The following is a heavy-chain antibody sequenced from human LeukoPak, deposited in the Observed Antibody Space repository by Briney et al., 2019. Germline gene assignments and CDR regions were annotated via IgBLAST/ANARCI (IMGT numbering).Heavy chain of an antibody. V-gene: IGHV3-66*01. Sequence: SGGSLRLSCAVSGFTVSSNYMNWVRQAPGKGLEWVSILYSGDSTYYADSVKGRFTISRDNSKNTLYLQMNNLRAEDTAVYYCARGFWGAVAGYYFDYWGQGTLVTVSS. CDR3: ARGFWGAVAGYYFDY. CDR1: GFTVSSNY. J-gene: IGHJ4*02. CDR2: LYSGDST. D-gene: IGHD6-19*01.